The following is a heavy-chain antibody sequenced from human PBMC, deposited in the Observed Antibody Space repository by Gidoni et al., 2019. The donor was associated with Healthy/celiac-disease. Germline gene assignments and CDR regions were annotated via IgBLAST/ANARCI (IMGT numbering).Heavy chain of an antibody. D-gene: IGHD3-3*01. CDR1: GYTFTSYD. J-gene: IGHJ3*02. CDR2: MNPNSGNT. Sequence: QVQLVQSGAEVKKPGASVKVSCKASGYTFTSYDITWVRQATGQGLEWMGWMNPNSGNTGYAQKFQGRVTMTRNTSISTAYMELSSLRSEDTAVYYCARGYDFWSGYYNDAFDIWGQGTMVTVSS. CDR3: ARGYDFWSGYYNDAFDI. V-gene: IGHV1-8*01.